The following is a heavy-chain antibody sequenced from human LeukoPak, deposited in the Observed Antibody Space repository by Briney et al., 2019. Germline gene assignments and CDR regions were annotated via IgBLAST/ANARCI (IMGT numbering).Heavy chain of an antibody. CDR1: GGSFSGYY. Sequence: PSETLSLTCAVYGGSFSGYYWSWIRQPPGKGLEWIGYIYYSGSTNYNPSLKSRVTMSVDTSKNQLSLELSSVTAADTALYYCARRDNSGYYNYWGQGTLVTVSS. D-gene: IGHD3-22*01. J-gene: IGHJ4*02. CDR3: ARRDNSGYYNY. CDR2: IYYSGST. V-gene: IGHV4-59*08.